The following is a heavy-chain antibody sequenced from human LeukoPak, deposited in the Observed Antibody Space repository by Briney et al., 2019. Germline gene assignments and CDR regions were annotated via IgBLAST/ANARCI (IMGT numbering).Heavy chain of an antibody. J-gene: IGHJ4*02. V-gene: IGHV3-64D*09. CDR2: ISSNGGST. Sequence: GGSLRLSCSASGFTFSSYAMHWVRQAPGKGLEYVSAISSNGGSTYYADSVKGRFTISRDNSKNTLYLQMSSLRAEDTAVYYCVKAPKVVTAIRSYYFDYWGQGTLVTVSS. CDR1: GFTFSSYA. D-gene: IGHD2-21*02. CDR3: VKAPKVVTAIRSYYFDY.